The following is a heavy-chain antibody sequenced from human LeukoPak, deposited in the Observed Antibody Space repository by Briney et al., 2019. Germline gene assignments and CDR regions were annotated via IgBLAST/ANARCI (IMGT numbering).Heavy chain of an antibody. V-gene: IGHV4-4*07. D-gene: IGHD1-1*01. CDR2: ICTSGSI. J-gene: IGHJ4*02. Sequence: TSETLSLTCTVLGGSISSFYWSWIRQSAGKGLDWIAHICTSGSINYNPSLKSRVTMSVDTSKNQSSLIVTSVTAADTAVYYCARAASGTFTDRSFFDYWGQGTLVTVSS. CDR1: GGSISSFY. CDR3: ARAASGTFTDRSFFDY.